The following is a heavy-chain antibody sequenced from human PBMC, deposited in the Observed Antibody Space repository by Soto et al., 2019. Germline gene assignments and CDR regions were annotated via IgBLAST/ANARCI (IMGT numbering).Heavy chain of an antibody. V-gene: IGHV1-69*04. D-gene: IGHD6-19*01. CDR2: IIPILGIA. Sequence: ASVKVSCKASGGTFSSYTISWVRQAPGQGLEWMGRIIPILGIANYAQKFQGRVTITADKSTSTAYMELSSLRSEDTAVYYCARDCPLGQCRDAFDIWGQGTMVTVSS. CDR3: ARDCPLGQCRDAFDI. J-gene: IGHJ3*02. CDR1: GGTFSSYT.